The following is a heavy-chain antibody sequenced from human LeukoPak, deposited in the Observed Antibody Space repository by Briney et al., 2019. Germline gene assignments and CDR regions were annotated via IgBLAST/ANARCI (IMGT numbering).Heavy chain of an antibody. D-gene: IGHD3-10*01. V-gene: IGHV1-24*01. CDR2: FDPEDGET. CDR1: GYTLTELS. CDR3: ATDLIRSYYFDY. J-gene: IGHJ4*02. Sequence: ASVKVSCKVSGYTLTELSMHWVRQAPGNGLEWMRGFDPEDGETIYAQKFQGRVTMTEDTSTDTAYMELSSLRSEDTAVYYCATDLIRSYYFDYWGQGTLVTVSS.